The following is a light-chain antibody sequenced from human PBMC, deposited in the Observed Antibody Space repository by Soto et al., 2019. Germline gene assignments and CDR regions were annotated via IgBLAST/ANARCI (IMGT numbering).Light chain of an antibody. CDR2: RNN. V-gene: IGLV1-47*01. Sequence: QSVLTQPPSASGTPGQRGTISCSGSSSNIGSNYVYWYQQLPGTAPKLLIYRNNQWPSGVPDRFSGSKSGTSASLAISVLRSEYEADYYCAAWDDSLSGQVFGGGTKLTVL. CDR3: AAWDDSLSGQV. CDR1: SSNIGSNY. J-gene: IGLJ2*01.